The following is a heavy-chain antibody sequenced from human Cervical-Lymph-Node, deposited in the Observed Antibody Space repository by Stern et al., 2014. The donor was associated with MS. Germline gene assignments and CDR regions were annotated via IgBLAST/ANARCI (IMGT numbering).Heavy chain of an antibody. V-gene: IGHV2-70*01. Sequence: QVTLRESGPAVVKPTPTLPLPCTFSGFSLTSAGTCVPLIRQPPGSALEWLALIDWTNDKYYNTSLKTRLTISKDTPKNQVVLTMTNIDPMDTATYYCARMVGATGYYYDVDVWGQGTTVTVSS. D-gene: IGHD1-26*01. CDR1: GFSLTSAGTC. CDR3: ARMVGATGYYYDVDV. J-gene: IGHJ6*02. CDR2: IDWTNDK.